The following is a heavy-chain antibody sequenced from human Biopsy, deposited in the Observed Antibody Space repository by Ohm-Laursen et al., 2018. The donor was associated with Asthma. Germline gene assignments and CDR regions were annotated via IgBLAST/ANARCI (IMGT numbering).Heavy chain of an antibody. D-gene: IGHD1-20*01. V-gene: IGHV7-4-1*02. J-gene: IGHJ6*02. Sequence: SSVKVSCKSSGYTLTSYGMNWVRQAPGQGLEWMGWMNTNTGNPTYAQGFTGRFVFSLDTSVSTAYLQISSLKAEDTAVYYCARRYNWNGMDVWGQGTTVTVSS. CDR2: MNTNTGNP. CDR1: GYTLTSYG. CDR3: ARRYNWNGMDV.